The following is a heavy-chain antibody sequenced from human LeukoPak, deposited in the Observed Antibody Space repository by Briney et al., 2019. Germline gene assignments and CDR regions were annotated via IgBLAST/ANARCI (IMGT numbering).Heavy chain of an antibody. Sequence: GGSLRLSCAASGFTLSSYAMSWVRQAPGKGLEWVSAISGSGGSTYYADSVKGRFTISRDNSKNTLYLQMNSLRAEDTAVYYCAKDVRRGSWYYFDYWGQGTLVTVSS. J-gene: IGHJ4*02. D-gene: IGHD6-13*01. V-gene: IGHV3-23*01. CDR2: ISGSGGST. CDR1: GFTLSSYA. CDR3: AKDVRRGSWYYFDY.